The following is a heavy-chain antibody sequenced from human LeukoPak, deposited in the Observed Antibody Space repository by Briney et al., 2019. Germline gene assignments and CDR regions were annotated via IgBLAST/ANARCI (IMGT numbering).Heavy chain of an antibody. CDR1: GGSISSSSYY. CDR3: ARARIFDDDFDM. CDR2: INHSGST. Sequence: SETLSLTCTVSGGSISSSSYYWGWIRQPPGKGLEWIGEINHSGSTNYNPSLKSRVTISVDTSKNQFSLNLTSVTAADTAVYYCARARIFDDDFDMWGQGTMVTVSS. V-gene: IGHV4-39*07. D-gene: IGHD3-3*01. J-gene: IGHJ3*02.